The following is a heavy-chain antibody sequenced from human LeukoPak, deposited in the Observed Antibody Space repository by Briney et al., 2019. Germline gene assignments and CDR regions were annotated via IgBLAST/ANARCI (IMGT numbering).Heavy chain of an antibody. CDR2: ISSSSSGYT. CDR3: VAGNGRDS. D-gene: IGHD1-14*01. V-gene: IGHV3-11*03. J-gene: IGHJ5*01. CDR1: GFTFSDYY. Sequence: PGGSLRLSCAASGFTFSDYYMSWIRQAPGKGLEWVSYISSSSSGYTKYAASVKGRFTISRDNAKNSLYLQMNSLRAEDMAVYYCVAGNGRDSWGQGTLVTVSS.